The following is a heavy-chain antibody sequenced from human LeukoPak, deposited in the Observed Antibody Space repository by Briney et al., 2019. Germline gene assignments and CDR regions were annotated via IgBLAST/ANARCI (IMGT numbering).Heavy chain of an antibody. D-gene: IGHD3-22*01. J-gene: IGHJ3*01. CDR1: GFTFSSYA. CDR2: ISYDGSYK. CDR3: AKYRASESSGSNTDAF. V-gene: IGHV3-30*18. Sequence: PGGSLRLSCAASGFTFSSYAKHWVRQAPGKGLEWVAVISYDGSYKYYADSVNGRFTISRDNSKNTLYLQMNSLRAEDTAVYYCAKYRASESSGSNTDAFWGQGTMVTVSS.